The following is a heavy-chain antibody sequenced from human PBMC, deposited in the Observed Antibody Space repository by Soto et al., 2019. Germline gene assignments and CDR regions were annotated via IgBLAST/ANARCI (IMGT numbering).Heavy chain of an antibody. Sequence: SVKVSCKASGGTFSSYAISWVRQAPGQGLEWMGGIIPIFGTANYAQKFQGRVTITADESTSTAYMELSSLRSEDTAVYYCARGLGYCSGGSCINWFDPWGQGTLVTVSS. J-gene: IGHJ5*02. CDR3: ARGLGYCSGGSCINWFDP. V-gene: IGHV1-69*13. CDR1: GGTFSSYA. CDR2: IIPIFGTA. D-gene: IGHD2-15*01.